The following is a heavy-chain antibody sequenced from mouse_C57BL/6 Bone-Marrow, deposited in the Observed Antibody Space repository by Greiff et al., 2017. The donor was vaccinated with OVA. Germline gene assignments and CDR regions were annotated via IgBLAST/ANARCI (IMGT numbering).Heavy chain of an antibody. CDR3: ARDQGYGSSYGWFAY. CDR1: GFTFSSYA. V-gene: IGHV5-4*01. Sequence: EVQLVESGGGLVKPGGSLKLSCAASGFTFSSYAMSWVRQTPEKRLEWVATISDGGSYTYYPDNVKGLFTISRDNAKNNLYLQMSHLKSEDTAMYYCARDQGYGSSYGWFAYWGQGTLVTVSA. J-gene: IGHJ3*01. CDR2: ISDGGSYT. D-gene: IGHD1-1*01.